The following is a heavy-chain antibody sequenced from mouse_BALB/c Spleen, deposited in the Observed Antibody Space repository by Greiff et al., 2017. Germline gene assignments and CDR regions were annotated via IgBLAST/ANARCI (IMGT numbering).Heavy chain of an antibody. D-gene: IGHD2-4*01. J-gene: IGHJ2*01. CDR2: ISSGSSTI. V-gene: IGHV5-17*02. CDR3: ARDLYDYDYFDY. Sequence: EVKVVESGGGLVQPGGSRKLSCAASGFTFSSFGMHWVRQAPEKGLEWVAYISSGSSTIYYADTVKGRFTISRDNPKNTLFLQMTSLRSEDTAMYYCARDLYDYDYFDYWGQGTTLTVSS. CDR1: GFTFSSFG.